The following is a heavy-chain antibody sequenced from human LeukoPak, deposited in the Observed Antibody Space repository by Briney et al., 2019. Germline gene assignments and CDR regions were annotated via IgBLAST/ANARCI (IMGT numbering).Heavy chain of an antibody. J-gene: IGHJ3*02. D-gene: IGHD2-2*01. V-gene: IGHV4-39*01. Sequence: SETLPLTCTVSGGSISDSNYYWGWIRQPPGKGLEWIGNIYYSGSTYYNPSLRSRVTISVDTSKNQFSLKLSSVTAADTAVYYCARIPTNAVPAAHNGFDIWGQGTMLTVSS. CDR1: GGSISDSNYY. CDR2: IYYSGST. CDR3: ARIPTNAVPAAHNGFDI.